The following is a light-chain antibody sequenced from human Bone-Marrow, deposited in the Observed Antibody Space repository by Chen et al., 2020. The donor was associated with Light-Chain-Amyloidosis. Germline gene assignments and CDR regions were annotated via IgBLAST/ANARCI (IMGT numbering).Light chain of an antibody. J-gene: IGKJ2*01. CDR1: QSVIRW. Sequence: QLTQSPSTLSASVGDRVTITCRASQSVIRWLAWYQQKPGKAPKLLIQKASSLESGVPSRFSGSGSETEFTLTISSLQPDDFATYYCQQYNSYSPTFGQGTKLEIK. CDR3: QQYNSYSPT. V-gene: IGKV1-5*03. CDR2: KAS.